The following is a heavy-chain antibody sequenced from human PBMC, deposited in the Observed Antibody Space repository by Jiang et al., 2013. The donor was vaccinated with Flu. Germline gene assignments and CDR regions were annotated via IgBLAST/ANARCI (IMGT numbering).Heavy chain of an antibody. CDR2: IYWNDDK. J-gene: IGHJ4*02. V-gene: IGHV2-5*01. Sequence: IYWNDDKRYSPSLKSRLTITKDTSKNQVVLTMTNMDPVDTATYYCAHRHAVAGHFDYWGQGTLVTVSS. D-gene: IGHD6-19*01. CDR3: AHRHAVAGHFDY.